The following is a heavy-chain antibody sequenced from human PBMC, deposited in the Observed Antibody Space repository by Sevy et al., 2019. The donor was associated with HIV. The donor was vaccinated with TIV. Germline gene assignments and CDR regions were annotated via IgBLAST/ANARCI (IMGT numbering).Heavy chain of an antibody. CDR1: GGTFSSYA. D-gene: IGHD3-9*01. CDR3: ARARNYDILTGYYTPLNFDY. Sequence: ASVKVSCKASGGTFSSYAISWVRQAPGQGLEWMGGSIPIFGTANYAQKFQGRVTITADKSTSTANMKLSSLSSEDTAVYYCARARNYDILTGYYTPLNFDYWGQGTLVTVSS. V-gene: IGHV1-69*06. J-gene: IGHJ4*02. CDR2: SIPIFGTA.